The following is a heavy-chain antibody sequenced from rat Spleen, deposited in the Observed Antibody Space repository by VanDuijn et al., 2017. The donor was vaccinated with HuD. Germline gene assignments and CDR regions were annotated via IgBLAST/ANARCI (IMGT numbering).Heavy chain of an antibody. CDR2: IWSNGGT. Sequence: QVQLKESGPGLVQPSQTLSLTCTVSGLSLTSNSVSWIRQPPGKGLAWMGVIWSNGGTDYNSAIKSRLSISRDTSKSQVFLKMNTLQTEDTAMYLWARSFLMVTPVFDYAGQEVIVTVSS. J-gene: IGHJ2*01. CDR3: ARSFLMVTPVFDY. CDR1: GLSLTSNS. D-gene: IGHD1-12*03. V-gene: IGHV2-47*01.